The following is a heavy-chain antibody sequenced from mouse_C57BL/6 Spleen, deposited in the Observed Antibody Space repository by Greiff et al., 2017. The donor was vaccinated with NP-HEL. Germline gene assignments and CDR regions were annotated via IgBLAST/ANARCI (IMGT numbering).Heavy chain of an antibody. Sequence: QVQLQQPGAELVMPGASVKLSCKASGYTFTSYWMHWVKQRPGQGLEWIGEIDPSDSYTNYNQKFKGKSTLTVDKSSSTAYMQASSLTSEDSAVFYCAGQTTVLRGFDYWGQGTTLTVSS. CDR2: IDPSDSYT. CDR1: GYTFTSYW. J-gene: IGHJ2*01. V-gene: IGHV1-69*01. D-gene: IGHD1-1*01. CDR3: AGQTTVLRGFDY.